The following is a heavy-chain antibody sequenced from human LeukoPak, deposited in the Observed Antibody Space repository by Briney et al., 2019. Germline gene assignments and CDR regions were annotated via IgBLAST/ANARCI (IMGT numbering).Heavy chain of an antibody. CDR3: AKGPTLGYCSSTSCYSYFDY. CDR1: GFTFSSYG. J-gene: IGHJ4*02. Sequence: GGSLRLSCAASGFTFSSYGMHWVRQAPGKGLEWVAFIRYDGRNKYYADSVKGRFTISRDNSKNTLYLQMNSLRAEDTAVYYCAKGPTLGYCSSTSCYSYFDYWGQGTLVTVSS. CDR2: IRYDGRNK. V-gene: IGHV3-30*02. D-gene: IGHD2-2*02.